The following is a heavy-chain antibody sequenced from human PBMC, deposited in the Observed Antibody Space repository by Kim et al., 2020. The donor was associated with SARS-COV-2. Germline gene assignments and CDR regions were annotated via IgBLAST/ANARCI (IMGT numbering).Heavy chain of an antibody. CDR3: VRVGGTYAQSFDY. Sequence: ASVKVSCKASGYSFTIYYIHWVRQAPGQGLEWMGIINPSDGSTVYAQRFQGRVTMTRDTSTSTLYMELSSLRSEDTAVYFCVRVGGTYAQSFDYWGQGTLVTVSS. V-gene: IGHV1-46*01. CDR1: GYSFTIYY. D-gene: IGHD3-16*01. CDR2: INPSDGST. J-gene: IGHJ4*02.